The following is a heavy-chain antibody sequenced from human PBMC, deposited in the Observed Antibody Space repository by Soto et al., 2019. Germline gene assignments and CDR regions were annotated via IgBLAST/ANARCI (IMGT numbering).Heavy chain of an antibody. CDR2: IYPGDSDT. CDR3: ARHGQWELPDAFDI. CDR1: GYKVSTWHNFTSYW. D-gene: IGHD1-26*01. V-gene: IGHV5-51*01. J-gene: IGHJ3*02. Sequence: GESLKISCMGSGYKVSTWHNFTSYWIAWVRQMPGEGLEWMGIIYPGDSDTRYSPSFQGQVTISADKSISTAYLQWSSLKASDSAMYYCARHGQWELPDAFDIWGQGTMVTVSS.